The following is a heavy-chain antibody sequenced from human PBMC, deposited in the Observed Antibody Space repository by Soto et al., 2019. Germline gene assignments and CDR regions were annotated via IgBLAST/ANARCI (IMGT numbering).Heavy chain of an antibody. V-gene: IGHV4-59*01. CDR1: GGSISSYY. D-gene: IGHD3-10*01. CDR2: IYYSGST. Sequence: QVQLQESGPGLVKPSETLSLTCTVSGGSISSYYWSWIRQPPGKGLEWIGYIYYSGSTNYNPSLKSRVTISVDTSKNQFSLKLRSVTAADTAVYYCARRTSYYYGSGSSPWFDPWGQGTLVTVSS. CDR3: ARRTSYYYGSGSSPWFDP. J-gene: IGHJ5*02.